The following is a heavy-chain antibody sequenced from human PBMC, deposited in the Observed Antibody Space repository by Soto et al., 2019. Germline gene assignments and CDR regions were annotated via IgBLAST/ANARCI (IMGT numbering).Heavy chain of an antibody. Sequence: ASVKVSCKASGYTFTRSGISWVRQAPGQGLEWLGWINPDNGNTNYAQHLQGRVSLTTDTSTSTAYMDLRSLRSDDTAVYYCARDQGITTFLEYSMFFYGMDVWG. CDR1: GYTFTRSG. CDR3: ARDQGITTFLEYSMFFYGMDV. J-gene: IGHJ6*01. V-gene: IGHV1-18*01. CDR2: INPDNGNT. D-gene: IGHD3-10*01.